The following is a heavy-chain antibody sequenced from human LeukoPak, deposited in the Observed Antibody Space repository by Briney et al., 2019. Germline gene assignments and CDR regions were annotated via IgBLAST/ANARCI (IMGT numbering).Heavy chain of an antibody. CDR2: ISGDGSMT. Sequence: GGSLRLSCAASGFTFSTHWMYWVRQAPGKELVWVSRISGDGSMTSYADSVKGRFTISRDNAKDTLFLQMTSLRVEDTAVYSCASLLTPYHGSGGGGVDVWGQGTTVTVSS. CDR3: ASLLTPYHGSGGGGVDV. CDR1: GFTFSTHW. V-gene: IGHV3-74*01. J-gene: IGHJ6*02. D-gene: IGHD3-10*01.